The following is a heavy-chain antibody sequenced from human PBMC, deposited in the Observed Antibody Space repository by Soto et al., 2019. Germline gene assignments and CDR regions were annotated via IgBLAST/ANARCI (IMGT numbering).Heavy chain of an antibody. J-gene: IGHJ4*02. V-gene: IGHV3-48*03. Sequence: GGSLRLSCVASGFTFRSYSMVWVRQAPGKGLEWVSYIFTTGTTIYYADSVKGRFTVSRDNAKNSLFLLLNSLRAEDTAVYYCARDKDWAFDYWGQGTLVTVSS. CDR2: IFTTGTTI. CDR1: GFTFRSYS. CDR3: ARDKDWAFDY. D-gene: IGHD3-9*01.